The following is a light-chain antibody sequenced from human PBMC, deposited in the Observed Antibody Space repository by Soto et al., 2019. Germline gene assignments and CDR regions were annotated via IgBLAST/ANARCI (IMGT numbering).Light chain of an antibody. Sequence: EIVLTQSPATLSLSPGERATLSCRASQSFSSYLAWYQQKPGQAPRLLIYDASKRATGIPARFSGRGSGTDFPLTISILDPQHVAVYYCHQRNNWPPVITFGQGTRLEIK. CDR3: HQRNNWPPVIT. V-gene: IGKV3-11*01. CDR2: DAS. CDR1: QSFSSY. J-gene: IGKJ5*01.